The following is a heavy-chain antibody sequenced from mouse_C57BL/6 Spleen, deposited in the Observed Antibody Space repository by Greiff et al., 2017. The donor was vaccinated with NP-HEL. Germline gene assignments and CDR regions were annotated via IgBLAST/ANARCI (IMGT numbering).Heavy chain of an antibody. D-gene: IGHD1-1*01. CDR2: IWSGGST. J-gene: IGHJ3*01. Sequence: VQLQQSGPGLVQPSQSLSITCTVSGFSLTSYGVHWVRPSPGKGLEWLGVIWSGGSTDYNAAFISRLSIRKYNSKSQVFFKMNSLQADDTAIYYCARMDYGTYWGQGTLVTVSA. CDR1: GFSLTSYG. CDR3: ARMDYGTY. V-gene: IGHV2-2*01.